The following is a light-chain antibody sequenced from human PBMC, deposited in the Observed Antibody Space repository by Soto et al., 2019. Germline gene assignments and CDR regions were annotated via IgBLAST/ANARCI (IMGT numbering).Light chain of an antibody. Sequence: DIQMTQSPSTLSGSLVDRITITCRASQTIIICLSCYQHKPCKDPKLLIYKASTLKSGVPSRFSGSGSGTEFTLTICSLHPDDFATYYCQHYNSYSEAFGQGTKV. J-gene: IGKJ1*01. V-gene: IGKV1-5*03. CDR1: QTIIIC. CDR3: QHYNSYSEA. CDR2: KAS.